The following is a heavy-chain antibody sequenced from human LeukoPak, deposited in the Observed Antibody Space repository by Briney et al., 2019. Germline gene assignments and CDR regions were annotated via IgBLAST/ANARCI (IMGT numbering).Heavy chain of an antibody. CDR2: ISGSGGST. Sequence: GASLRLSCAASGFTFSSYAMSWVRQAPGKGLEWVSAISGSGGSTYYADSVKGRFTISRDNSKNTLYLQMNSLRAEDTAVYYCAKGYSMITFGGVIVAPFDYWGQGTLVTVSS. CDR3: AKGYSMITFGGVIVAPFDY. J-gene: IGHJ4*02. CDR1: GFTFSSYA. D-gene: IGHD3-16*02. V-gene: IGHV3-23*01.